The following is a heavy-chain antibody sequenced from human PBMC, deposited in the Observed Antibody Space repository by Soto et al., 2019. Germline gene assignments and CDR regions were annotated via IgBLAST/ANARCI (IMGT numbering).Heavy chain of an antibody. CDR3: TRTRGYSYGYERRRGWPFDY. Sequence: GGSLRLSCTASGFTFGDYAMSWFRQAPGKGLEWVGFIRSKAYGGTTEYAASVKGRFTISRDDSKSIAYLQMNSLKTEDTAVYYCTRTRGYSYGYERRRGWPFDYWGQGTLVTVSS. D-gene: IGHD5-18*01. V-gene: IGHV3-49*03. CDR2: IRSKAYGGTT. J-gene: IGHJ4*02. CDR1: GFTFGDYA.